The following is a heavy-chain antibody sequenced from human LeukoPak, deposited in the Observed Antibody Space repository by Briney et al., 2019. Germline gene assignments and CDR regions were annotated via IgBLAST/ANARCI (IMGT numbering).Heavy chain of an antibody. CDR1: GGSISSYY. J-gene: IGHJ4*02. V-gene: IGHV4-59*01. Sequence: SETLSLTCTVSGGSISSYYWSWIRQPPGKGLEWIGYIYYSGSNNYNPSLKSRVAISVDTSKNQFSLKLSSVTAAGTAVYYCAAYYDSSGCFDYWGQGTLVTVSS. CDR3: AAYYDSSGCFDY. CDR2: IYYSGSN. D-gene: IGHD3-22*01.